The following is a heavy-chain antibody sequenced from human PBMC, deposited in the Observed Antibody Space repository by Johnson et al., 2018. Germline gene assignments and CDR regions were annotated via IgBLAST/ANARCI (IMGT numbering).Heavy chain of an antibody. CDR1: GGSFSDYY. J-gene: IGHJ1*01. Sequence: QVQLQQWGAGLLKPSETLSLICAVSGGSFSDYYWSWIRQSPGKGLEWIGEIDHSGSTNHNPSLKSRVTISVDTSKNQCSLTLTSVTAAVTAVYYCAIGWYPRGYWGQGTLVTVSS. D-gene: IGHD6-13*01. V-gene: IGHV4-34*01. CDR2: IDHSGST. CDR3: AIGWYPRGY.